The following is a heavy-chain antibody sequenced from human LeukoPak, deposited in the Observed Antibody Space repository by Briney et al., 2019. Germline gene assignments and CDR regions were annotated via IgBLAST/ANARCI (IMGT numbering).Heavy chain of an antibody. D-gene: IGHD3-10*01. V-gene: IGHV3-21*01. Sequence: GGSLRLSCAASGFTFGSYSMNWVRQAPGKGLEWVSSISSSSSYIYYADSVKGRFTISRDNAKNSLYLQMNSLRAEDTAVYYCAREFMVRGVIISWGKGTTVTVSS. CDR3: AREFMVRGVIIS. CDR2: ISSSSSYI. CDR1: GFTFGSYS. J-gene: IGHJ6*04.